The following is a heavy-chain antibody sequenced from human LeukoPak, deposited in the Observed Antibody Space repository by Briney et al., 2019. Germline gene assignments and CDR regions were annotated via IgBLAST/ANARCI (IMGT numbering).Heavy chain of an antibody. CDR1: GYIFSSYG. J-gene: IGHJ6*03. CDR3: ASSKWSAGGDYYHYMDV. Sequence: ASVKVSCTASGYIFSSYGISWVRQAPGQGLEWMGWISAYNGHTNYAQKLQGRVTMTTDTSTSTAYMELRSLRSDDTAVYYCASSKWSAGGDYYHYMDVWGKGTTVTVSS. V-gene: IGHV1-18*01. D-gene: IGHD6-13*01. CDR2: ISAYNGHT.